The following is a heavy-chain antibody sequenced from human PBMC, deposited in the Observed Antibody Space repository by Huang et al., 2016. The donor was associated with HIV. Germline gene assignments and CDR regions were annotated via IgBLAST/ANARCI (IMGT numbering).Heavy chain of an antibody. V-gene: IGHV4-61*03. CDR3: AAGLYQLWFDP. D-gene: IGHD2-2*01. J-gene: IGHJ5*02. Sequence: QVHLQESGPGLVKPSETLSLTCTVSGGSVSSGSYYWSWIRQPPGKGLEWIGLIYYTGRTSHNPSLKSRVTISIDTSTHRFSLNLTSVTAADTAMYYCAAGLYQLWFDPWGQGTLVTVSS. CDR2: IYYTGRT. CDR1: GGSVSSGSYY.